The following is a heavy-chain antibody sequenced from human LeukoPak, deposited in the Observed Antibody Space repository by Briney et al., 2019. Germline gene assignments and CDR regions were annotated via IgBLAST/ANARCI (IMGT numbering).Heavy chain of an antibody. D-gene: IGHD3-10*01. CDR1: GFTFSSYG. J-gene: IGHJ4*02. V-gene: IGHV3-30*03. Sequence: PGGSLRLSCAASGFTFSSYGMHWVRQAPGKGLEWVAVISYDGSNKYYADSVKGRFTISRDNPKNTLYLQMNSLRAEDTAVYYCARERATPGASAYYFDYWGQGALVTVSS. CDR3: ARERATPGASAYYFDY. CDR2: ISYDGSNK.